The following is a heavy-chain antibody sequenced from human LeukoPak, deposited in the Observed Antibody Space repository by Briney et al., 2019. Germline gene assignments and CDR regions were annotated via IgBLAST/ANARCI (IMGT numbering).Heavy chain of an antibody. J-gene: IGHJ3*02. Sequence: GGSLRLSCAASGFTFSNYNINWVRQAPGKGLEWVSFIGSSSSPIYYADSVKGRFTVSRDNAKNSLYLHLNSLRDEDTAVYYCARDPRPYSGNGLHFDIWGQGTLVTVSS. D-gene: IGHD1-26*01. CDR1: GFTFSNYN. CDR2: IGSSSSPI. V-gene: IGHV3-48*02. CDR3: ARDPRPYSGNGLHFDI.